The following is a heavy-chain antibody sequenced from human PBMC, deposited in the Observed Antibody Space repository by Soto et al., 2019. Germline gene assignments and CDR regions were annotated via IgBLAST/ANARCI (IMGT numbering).Heavy chain of an antibody. V-gene: IGHV3-23*01. CDR3: AKDQAAAGTISRYFQH. CDR2: ISGSGGTT. CDR1: GFSFSTYA. Sequence: EVQLLESGGGLAQPEGSLRLSCAASGFSFSTYAMSWVRQAPGKGLEWVSGISGSGGTTYYADSVKGRFTISRDNSKNTLYLQVNSLRAEDTAVYYCAKDQAAAGTISRYFQHWGQGTLVTVSS. D-gene: IGHD6-13*01. J-gene: IGHJ1*01.